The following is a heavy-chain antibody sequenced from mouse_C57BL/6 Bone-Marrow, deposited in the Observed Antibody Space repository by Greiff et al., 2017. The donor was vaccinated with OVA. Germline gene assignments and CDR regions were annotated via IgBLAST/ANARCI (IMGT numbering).Heavy chain of an antibody. CDR1: GFTFSSYA. Sequence: EVMLVESGGGLVKPGGSLKLSCAASGFTFSSYAMSWVRQTPEKRLEWVATISDGGSYTYYPDNVKGRFTISRDNAKNNLYLQMSHLKSEDTAMYYCARDYSNYGTYWGQGTLVTVSA. CDR3: ARDYSNYGTY. J-gene: IGHJ3*01. CDR2: ISDGGSYT. V-gene: IGHV5-4*01. D-gene: IGHD2-5*01.